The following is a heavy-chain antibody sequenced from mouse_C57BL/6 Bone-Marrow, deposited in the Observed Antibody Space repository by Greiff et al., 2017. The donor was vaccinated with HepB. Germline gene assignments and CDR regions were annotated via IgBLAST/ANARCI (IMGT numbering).Heavy chain of an antibody. CDR2: ISNGGGST. CDR3: ARLLLRLWYFDV. V-gene: IGHV5-12*01. D-gene: IGHD1-1*01. CDR1: GFTFSDYY. Sequence: EVKLMESGGGLVQPGGSLKLSCAASGFTFSDYYMYWVRQTPEKRLEWVAYISNGGGSTYYPDTVKGRFTISRDNAKNTLYLQMSRLKSEDTAMYYCARLLLRLWYFDVWGTGTTVTVSS. J-gene: IGHJ1*03.